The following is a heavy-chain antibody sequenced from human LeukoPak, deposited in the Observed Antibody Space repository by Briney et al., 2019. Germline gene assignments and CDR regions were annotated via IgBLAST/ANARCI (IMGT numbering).Heavy chain of an antibody. D-gene: IGHD2-21*02. Sequence: GGSLRPSGQPSGSTFSSIAWSWVRQAPGRGLGWVSAISGSGGGTYYADSVKGRFTISRDNSKNTLYLQMNSLRAEDTAVYYCAKESYCGGDCYYPFDYWGQGTLVTVSS. V-gene: IGHV3-23*01. CDR2: ISGSGGGT. J-gene: IGHJ4*02. CDR1: GSTFSSIA. CDR3: AKESYCGGDCYYPFDY.